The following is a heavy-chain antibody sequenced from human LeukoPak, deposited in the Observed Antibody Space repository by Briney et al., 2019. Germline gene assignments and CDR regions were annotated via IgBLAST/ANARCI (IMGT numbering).Heavy chain of an antibody. J-gene: IGHJ6*03. CDR3: AGHCSGGSCYPGAGYYMDV. V-gene: IGHV4-61*02. D-gene: IGHD2-15*01. CDR1: GGSISSGSYY. Sequence: SQTLSLTCTVSGGSISSGSYYWSWIRQPAGKGLEWIGRIDTSGSTNYNPSLKSRVTISVDTSKNQFSLKLSSVTAADTAVYYCAGHCSGGSCYPGAGYYMDVWGKGTTVTASS. CDR2: IDTSGST.